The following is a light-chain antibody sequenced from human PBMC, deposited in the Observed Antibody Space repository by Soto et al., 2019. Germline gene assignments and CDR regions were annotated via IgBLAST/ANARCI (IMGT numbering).Light chain of an antibody. CDR1: QSVSSSY. Sequence: EIVLTQSPGTLSLSPGERATLSCRASQSVSSSYLAWYQQKPSQAPRLLIYGASNRATGIPDRFSGSGSGTDFTLTINRLEPEDFAVYYCHLYGNSLRTFGQGTKVEIK. J-gene: IGKJ1*01. V-gene: IGKV3-20*01. CDR3: HLYGNSLRT. CDR2: GAS.